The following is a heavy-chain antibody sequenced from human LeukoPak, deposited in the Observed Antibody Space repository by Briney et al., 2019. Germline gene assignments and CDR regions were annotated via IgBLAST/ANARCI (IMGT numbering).Heavy chain of an antibody. J-gene: IGHJ4*02. V-gene: IGHV2-5*02. D-gene: IGHD3-10*01. CDR2: IYWDDDK. Sequence: SGPTPVTPTQPLTLTCTFSGFSLSTSGVGVGWIRQPPGKALEWLAFIYWDDDKRHSPSLKSRLTITKDTSKNQVVLTMPNMDPVDTATYYCAHKEYYALGSLGDSFDYWGQGTLVTVSS. CDR3: AHKEYYALGSLGDSFDY. CDR1: GFSLSTSGVG.